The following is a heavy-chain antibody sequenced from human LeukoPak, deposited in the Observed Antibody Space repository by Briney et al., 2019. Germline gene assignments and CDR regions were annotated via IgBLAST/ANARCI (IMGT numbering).Heavy chain of an antibody. CDR1: GFTFSSYA. CDR2: ISGSGGST. V-gene: IGHV3-23*01. D-gene: IGHD3-9*01. CDR3: ARQNIHYDILTGPDRRFDI. J-gene: IGHJ3*02. Sequence: GGSLRLSCAASGFTFSSYAMSWVRQAPGKGLEWVSAISGSGGSTYYADSVKGRFTISRDNSKNTLYLQMNSLRAEDTAVYYCARQNIHYDILTGPDRRFDIWGQGTMVTVSS.